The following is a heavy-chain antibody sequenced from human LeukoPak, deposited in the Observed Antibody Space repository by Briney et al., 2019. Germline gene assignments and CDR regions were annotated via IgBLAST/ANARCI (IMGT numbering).Heavy chain of an antibody. J-gene: IGHJ4*02. CDR2: ISSSGSTI. CDR1: GFTFSSYE. D-gene: IGHD6-19*01. Sequence: PGGSLRLSCAASGFTFSSYEMNWVRQAPGKWLEWVSYISSSGSTIYYADSVKGRFTISRDNAKNSLYLQMNSLRAEDTAVYYCARQPYSSAWYFDYWGQGTMVTVSS. CDR3: ARQPYSSAWYFDY. V-gene: IGHV3-48*03.